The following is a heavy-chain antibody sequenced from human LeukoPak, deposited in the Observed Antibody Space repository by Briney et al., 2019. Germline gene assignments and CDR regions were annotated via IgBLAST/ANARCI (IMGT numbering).Heavy chain of an antibody. Sequence: GGSLRLSCAASGFTFSSYWMSWVCQAPGKGLEWVSAISGSGGSTYYADSVKGRFTISRDNSKNTLYLQMNSLRAEDTAVYYCAKLGYGDYVYFDYWGQGTLVTVSS. J-gene: IGHJ4*02. V-gene: IGHV3-23*01. CDR3: AKLGYGDYVYFDY. D-gene: IGHD4-17*01. CDR1: GFTFSSYW. CDR2: ISGSGGST.